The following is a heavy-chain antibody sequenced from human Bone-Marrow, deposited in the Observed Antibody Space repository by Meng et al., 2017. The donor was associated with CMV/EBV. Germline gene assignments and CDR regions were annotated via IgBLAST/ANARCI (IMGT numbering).Heavy chain of an antibody. J-gene: IGHJ4*02. Sequence: GGSLRLSCAASGFTFSSYSMNWVRQAPGKGLEWVSSISSSSSYIYYADSVKGRFTISRDNAKNSLYLQMNSLRAEDTAVYYCARDGSITGTTQGGGGWGQGTLVTGAS. D-gene: IGHD1-20*01. CDR2: ISSSSSYI. CDR3: ARDGSITGTTQGGGG. CDR1: GFTFSSYS. V-gene: IGHV3-21*01.